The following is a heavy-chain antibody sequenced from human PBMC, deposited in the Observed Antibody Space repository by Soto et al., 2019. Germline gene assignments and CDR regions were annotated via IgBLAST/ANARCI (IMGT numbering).Heavy chain of an antibody. Sequence: VQLLESGGGLVQPGGSLRLSCAASGFTFSSYAMSWVRQAPGKGLEWVSAISGSGGSTYYADSVKGRFTISRDNSKNTLYLQMNSLRAEDTAVYYCAKDPNDYIWGSYKRYFDYWGQGTLVTVSS. CDR1: GFTFSSYA. CDR3: AKDPNDYIWGSYKRYFDY. J-gene: IGHJ4*02. CDR2: ISGSGGST. D-gene: IGHD3-16*01. V-gene: IGHV3-23*01.